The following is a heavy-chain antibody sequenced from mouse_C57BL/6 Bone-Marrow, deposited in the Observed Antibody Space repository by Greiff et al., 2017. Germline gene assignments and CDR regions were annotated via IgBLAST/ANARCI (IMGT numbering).Heavy chain of an antibody. D-gene: IGHD1-1*01. CDR1: GFTFSSYA. V-gene: IGHV5-4*01. CDR2: ISDGGSYT. Sequence: EVKLVESGGGLVKPGGSLKLSCAASGFTFSSYAMSWVRQTPEKRLEWVATISDGGSYTYYPDNVKGRFTISRDNAKNNLYLQMSHLKSEDTAMYYCARDSSYYYGSSGAAWFAYWGQGTLVTVSA. CDR3: ARDSSYYYGSSGAAWFAY. J-gene: IGHJ3*01.